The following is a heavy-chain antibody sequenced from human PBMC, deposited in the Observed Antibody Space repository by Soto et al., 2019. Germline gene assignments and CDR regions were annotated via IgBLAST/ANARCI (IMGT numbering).Heavy chain of an antibody. CDR2: IMPVFPTP. Sequence: QVQLVQSGAAVKKPGSSVKVSCKTSGGTFRTSAISWVRQAPGQGLEWMGGIMPVFPTPDYAQKFQGRVTITADESTGTACMELSSLRSEDTAVYYCARDKDRQQLGGNYYYIMDVWGQGTTVTVSS. V-gene: IGHV1-69*12. D-gene: IGHD3-3*02. J-gene: IGHJ6*01. CDR3: ARDKDRQQLGGNYYYIMDV. CDR1: GGTFRTSA.